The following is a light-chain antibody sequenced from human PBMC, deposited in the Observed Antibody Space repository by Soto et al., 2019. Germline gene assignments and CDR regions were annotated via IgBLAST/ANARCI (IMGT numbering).Light chain of an antibody. CDR2: GAS. CDR1: QSVSSSY. CDR3: QQYNNWLWT. V-gene: IGKV3-15*01. Sequence: EIVLTQSPGTLSLSPGERATLSCRASQSVSSSYLTWYQQKPGQAPRLLIYGASTRATSFPARFSGSGSGTDFTLTISSLQSEDFAVYYCQQYNNWLWTFGQGTKVDIK. J-gene: IGKJ1*01.